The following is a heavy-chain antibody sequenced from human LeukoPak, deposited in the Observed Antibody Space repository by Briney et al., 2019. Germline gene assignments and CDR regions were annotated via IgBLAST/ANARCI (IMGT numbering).Heavy chain of an antibody. Sequence: PGGSLRLSCGASGLIFSSYALHWVRQAPGKGLEWVAAISYDGGNTYYADSVKGRFTISRDNSKNTLYLQMESLRAEDTAMYYCARGRYSGYDSGYFDYWGQGTLVTVSS. J-gene: IGHJ4*02. V-gene: IGHV3-30*04. CDR1: GLIFSSYA. D-gene: IGHD5-12*01. CDR3: ARGRYSGYDSGYFDY. CDR2: ISYDGGNT.